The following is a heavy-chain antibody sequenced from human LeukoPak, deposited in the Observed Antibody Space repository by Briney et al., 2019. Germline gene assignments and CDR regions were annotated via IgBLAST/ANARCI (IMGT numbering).Heavy chain of an antibody. CDR1: GFTFSHFW. Sequence: GGSLRLSCAASGFTFSHFWMSWVRQAPGKGLEWVAYIKKTGSETYYVDSVKGRFTITRDNTRNSLFLQMNSLRDKDTAVYYCARVGYQLPHAFDIWGQGTMVTVSS. D-gene: IGHD2-2*01. J-gene: IGHJ3*02. CDR3: ARVGYQLPHAFDI. CDR2: IKKTGSET. V-gene: IGHV3-7*01.